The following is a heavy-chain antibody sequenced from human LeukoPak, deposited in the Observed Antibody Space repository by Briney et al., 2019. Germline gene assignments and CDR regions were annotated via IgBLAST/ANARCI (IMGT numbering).Heavy chain of an antibody. Sequence: SVKVSCKASGYTFSGYFVHWVRQAPGQGLEWMGWISPHTGGSNLAQTFQGRVTMTRDTSTSTVHMELSRLTSDDTAMYYCARGLAYYDSSGYPTIWGQGTLVTVSS. CDR2: ISPHTGGS. CDR3: ARGLAYYDSSGYPTI. J-gene: IGHJ4*02. CDR1: GYTFSGYF. D-gene: IGHD3-22*01. V-gene: IGHV1-2*02.